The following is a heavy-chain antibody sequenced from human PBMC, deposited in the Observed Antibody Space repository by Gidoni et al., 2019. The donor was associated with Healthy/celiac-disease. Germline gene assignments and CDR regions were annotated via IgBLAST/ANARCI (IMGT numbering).Heavy chain of an antibody. CDR3: ARVAARPTNAFDI. J-gene: IGHJ3*02. CDR2: ISSSSSYI. D-gene: IGHD6-6*01. CDR1: GSTFSSYS. Sequence: EVQLVESGGGLVKPGGSLRPACAASGSTFSSYSMNWVRQAPGKGLEWVSSISSSSSYIYYADSVKGRFTISRDNAKNSLYLQMNSLRAEDTAVYYCARVAARPTNAFDIWGQGTMVTVSS. V-gene: IGHV3-21*01.